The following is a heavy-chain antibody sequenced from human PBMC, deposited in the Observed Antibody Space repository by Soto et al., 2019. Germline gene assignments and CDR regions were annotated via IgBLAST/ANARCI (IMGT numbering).Heavy chain of an antibody. D-gene: IGHD3-10*01. CDR1: RGTNNSYA. Sequence: SVKVSCKASRGTNNSYAISWVRQAPGQGHEWMGGIIPIFGTANYAQKFQGRVTITADESTSTAYMELRSLRSEDTAVYYRARDTPNYYGSHRGLFAHWGQGTLVTVS. J-gene: IGHJ4*02. CDR2: IIPIFGTA. CDR3: ARDTPNYYGSHRGLFAH. V-gene: IGHV1-69*13.